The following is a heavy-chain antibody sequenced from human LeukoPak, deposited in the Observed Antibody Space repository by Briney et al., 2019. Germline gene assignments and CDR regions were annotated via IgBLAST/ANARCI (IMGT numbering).Heavy chain of an antibody. CDR3: ARLGTSGVFYFDY. CDR1: GYTFINYW. J-gene: IGHJ4*02. D-gene: IGHD2-8*01. Sequence: GESLKISCKGSGYTFINYWIGWVRQMPGKGLEWMGIICPGDSDTRYSPSFQGQVTISADKSISTAYLQWSTLKASDTAMYYCARLGTSGVFYFDYWGRGTLVTVSS. CDR2: ICPGDSDT. V-gene: IGHV5-51*01.